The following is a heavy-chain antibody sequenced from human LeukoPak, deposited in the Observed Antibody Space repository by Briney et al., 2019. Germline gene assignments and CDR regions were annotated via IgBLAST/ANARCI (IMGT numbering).Heavy chain of an antibody. Sequence: GGSLRLSCAASGFTFSTYWMHWVRQAPGEGLVWVSHINGDGRNTNYADSVKGRFTISRDNAKNSLYLQMNSLRAEDTALYYCAKEKWFGESPGPFDYWGQGTLVTVSS. V-gene: IGHV3-74*01. CDR1: GFTFSTYW. CDR2: INGDGRNT. J-gene: IGHJ4*02. D-gene: IGHD3-10*01. CDR3: AKEKWFGESPGPFDY.